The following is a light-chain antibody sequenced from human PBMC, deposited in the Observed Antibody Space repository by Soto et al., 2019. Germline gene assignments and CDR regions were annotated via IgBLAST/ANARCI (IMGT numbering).Light chain of an antibody. CDR3: ASWDVTLNGLYV. CDR1: NIGSKS. J-gene: IGLJ1*01. CDR2: DDS. Sequence: SYELTQPPSVSVAPGQTARITCGGNNIGSKSVHWYQQKPGQAPVLVVYDDSDRPSGIPERFSGSNSGNTATLTISRVEAGDEADYYCASWDVTLNGLYVFGTGTKLTVL. V-gene: IGLV3-21*02.